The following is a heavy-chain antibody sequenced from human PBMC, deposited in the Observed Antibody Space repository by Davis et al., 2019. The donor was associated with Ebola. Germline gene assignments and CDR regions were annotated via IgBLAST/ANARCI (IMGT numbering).Heavy chain of an antibody. V-gene: IGHV5-51*01. CDR3: ARSPSITIFGVVPHFDY. Sequence: PGGSLRLSCKGSGYTFTNYWIGWVRQVPGKGLEWMGIIYPGDSPTRYSPSFQGQVTISADKSITTAYLQWSSLKASDTAIYYCARSPSITIFGVVPHFDYWGQGTLVTVSS. J-gene: IGHJ4*02. D-gene: IGHD3-3*01. CDR2: IYPGDSPT. CDR1: GYTFTNYW.